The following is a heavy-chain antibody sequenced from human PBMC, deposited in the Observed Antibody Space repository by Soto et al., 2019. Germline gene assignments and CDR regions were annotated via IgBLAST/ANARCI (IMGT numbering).Heavy chain of an antibody. CDR2: LISFFGTA. J-gene: IGHJ4*02. V-gene: IGHV1-69*01. Sequence: QVQLVQSGAEVKKTGSSVKVSCKTSGGTFSTFGISWVRQAPGQGLEWMGGLISFFGTAEYSQKFEDRITITADESTNTVYMDLRSLTSEDTAIYYCARTAPMDAGDKYYYDFWGQGALVTVSS. CDR1: GGTFSTFG. CDR3: ARTAPMDAGDKYYYDF. D-gene: IGHD3-16*01.